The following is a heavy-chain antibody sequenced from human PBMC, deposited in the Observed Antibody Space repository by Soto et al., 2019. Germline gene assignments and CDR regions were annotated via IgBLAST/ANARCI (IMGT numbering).Heavy chain of an antibody. CDR1: GGTFSSYA. V-gene: IGHV1-69*13. CDR3: ARGDRGGYALKFDP. Sequence: SLKVSCKASGGTFSSYAISWVRQAPGQGLEWMGGIIPIFGTANYAQKFQGRVTITADESTSTAYMELSSLRSEDTAVYYCARGDRGGYALKFDPWGQGTLVTVSS. J-gene: IGHJ5*02. D-gene: IGHD5-12*01. CDR2: IIPIFGTA.